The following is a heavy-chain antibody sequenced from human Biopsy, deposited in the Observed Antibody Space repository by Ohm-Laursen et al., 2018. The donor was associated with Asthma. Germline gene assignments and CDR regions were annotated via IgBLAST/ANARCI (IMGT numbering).Heavy chain of an antibody. Sequence: SLRLSCSASGFMFRSFGMHWVRQAPGKGLEWVAVISYDGNHKFYEDSVKGRFTISRDNSKNTLYLQMNSLRTEDTAVYYCAKSRGYSGHDNDYWGQGTLVTASS. CDR2: ISYDGNHK. J-gene: IGHJ4*02. CDR3: AKSRGYSGHDNDY. D-gene: IGHD5-12*01. V-gene: IGHV3-30*18. CDR1: GFMFRSFG.